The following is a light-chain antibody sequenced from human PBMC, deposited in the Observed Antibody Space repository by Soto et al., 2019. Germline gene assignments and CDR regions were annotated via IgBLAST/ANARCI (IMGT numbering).Light chain of an antibody. V-gene: IGKV3-11*01. J-gene: IGKJ1*01. CDR3: QHRSNRPQT. CDR1: QSVSNNY. Sequence: EIVLTQSPGTLSLSPGERATLSCRASQSVSNNYLAWYQQKPGQAPRLLIYESSNRATGIPARFSGSGSGTDFILTISSLEPEDFAVYYCQHRSNRPQTFGQGTKVDI. CDR2: ESS.